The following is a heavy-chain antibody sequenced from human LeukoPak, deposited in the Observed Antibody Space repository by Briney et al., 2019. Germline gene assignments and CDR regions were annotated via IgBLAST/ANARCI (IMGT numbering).Heavy chain of an antibody. J-gene: IGHJ4*02. D-gene: IGHD6-13*01. V-gene: IGHV1-2*02. Sequence: GASVKVSCKASGYTFTGYYMHWVRQAPGQGLEWMGWTNPNSGGTNYAQKFQGGVTMTRDTSISTAYMELSRLRSDDTAVYYRARVSPRIAAAATPSLDYWGQGTLVTVSS. CDR2: TNPNSGGT. CDR3: ARVSPRIAAAATPSLDY. CDR1: GYTFTGYY.